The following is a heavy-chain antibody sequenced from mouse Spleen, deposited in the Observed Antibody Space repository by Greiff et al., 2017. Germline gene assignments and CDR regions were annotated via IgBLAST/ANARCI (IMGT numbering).Heavy chain of an antibody. CDR3: ARRALYYGSSNWYFDV. D-gene: IGHD1-1*01. Sequence: VQLQQPGAELVRPGSSVKLSCKASGYTFTSYWMHWVKQRPIQGLEWIGNIDPSDSETHYNQKFKDKATLTVDKSSSTAYMQLSSLTSEDSAVYYCARRALYYGSSNWYFDVWGTGTTVTVSS. CDR1: GYTFTSYW. J-gene: IGHJ1*03. CDR2: IDPSDSET. V-gene: IGHV1-52*01.